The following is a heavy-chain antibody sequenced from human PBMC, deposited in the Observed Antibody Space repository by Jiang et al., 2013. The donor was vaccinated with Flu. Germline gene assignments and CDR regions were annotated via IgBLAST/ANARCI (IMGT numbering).Heavy chain of an antibody. J-gene: IGHJ4*02. CDR1: GFSLGTSGMC. CDR2: IDWDDDK. D-gene: IGHD1-26*01. CDR3: ARTRSSLVGASDY. V-gene: IGHV2-70*11. Sequence: TFSGFSLGTSGMCVSWIRQPPGKALEWLARIDWDDDKYYSTSLKTRLTISKDTSKNQVVLIMTNVDPADTATYFCARTRSSLVGASDYWGQGTLVTVSS.